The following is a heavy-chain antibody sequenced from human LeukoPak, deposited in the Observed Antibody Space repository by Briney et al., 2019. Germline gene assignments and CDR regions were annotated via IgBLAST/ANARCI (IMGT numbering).Heavy chain of an antibody. CDR2: ISSRAYSVTT. J-gene: IGHJ4*02. V-gene: IGHV3-49*04. D-gene: IGHD6-19*01. Sequence: GGSLRLSCAASGFTFSDYAMSWVRQAPGKGLEWVGFISSRAYSVTTEYAASVKGRFTISRDDSKSIAYLQMNSLKTENTGVYYCTRDRTDSSGLYVIAFDYWGQGNLVTVSS. CDR3: TRDRTDSSGLYVIAFDY. CDR1: GFTFSDYA.